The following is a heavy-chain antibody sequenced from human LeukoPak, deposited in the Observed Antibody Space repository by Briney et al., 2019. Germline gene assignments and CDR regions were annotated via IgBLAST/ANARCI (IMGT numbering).Heavy chain of an antibody. Sequence: ASVKVSCKASGCTFTSYGFNWVRQAPGHGLEWVGWISGYNGNTNYAQKFQGRVTLTTDTSTTTAYMELRRLTSDDTAVYYCARGLAEQQLVVDYWGQGTLVTVSS. D-gene: IGHD6-13*01. CDR2: ISGYNGNT. CDR3: ARGLAEQQLVVDY. V-gene: IGHV1-18*04. CDR1: GCTFTSYG. J-gene: IGHJ4*02.